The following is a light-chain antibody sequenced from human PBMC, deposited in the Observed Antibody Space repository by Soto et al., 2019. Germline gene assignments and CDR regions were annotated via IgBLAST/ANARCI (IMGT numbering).Light chain of an antibody. CDR3: QHYKSWPIT. Sequence: EIVLTQSPATLSSSPGETATLSCRASQNINRKLAWYQHKPGQAPRLVVYYTSTWATGVPPRFTGSGSGTEFTLTISSLQSEDFAAYYCQHYKSWPITFGQGTRLEIK. CDR2: YTS. V-gene: IGKV3D-15*01. J-gene: IGKJ5*01. CDR1: QNINRK.